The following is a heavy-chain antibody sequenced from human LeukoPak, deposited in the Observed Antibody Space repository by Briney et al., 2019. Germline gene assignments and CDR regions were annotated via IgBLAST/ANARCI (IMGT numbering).Heavy chain of an antibody. CDR2: FSVNSRMQ. J-gene: IGHJ3*01. CDR1: GFTFDDYA. D-gene: IGHD3-10*02. V-gene: IGHV3-9*03. Sequence: GRSLRLSFAATGFTFDDYAMHWGARSPGKGLEGCSGFSVNSRMQDYADSGKGRFTFSRDNANNSLYSQMNSLRTEDMALYYCVQAKYPYGRINDAFDLWGQGTTVIVSS. CDR3: VQAKYPYGRINDAFDL.